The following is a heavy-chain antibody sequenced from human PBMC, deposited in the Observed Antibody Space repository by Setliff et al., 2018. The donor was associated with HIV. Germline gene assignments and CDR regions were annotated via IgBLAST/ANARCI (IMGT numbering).Heavy chain of an antibody. CDR2: IVPILNTG. CDR3: ATQRDIVMVPGQGGFDI. D-gene: IGHD2-2*01. V-gene: IGHV1-69*05. CDR1: GGTFRSHE. J-gene: IGHJ3*02. Sequence: SVKVSCKASGGTFRSHEISWVRQAPGQGLEWMGGIVPILNTGNYAPKFQGRVIMTTDTSTSTAYMELRSLRSDDTAMYYCATQRDIVMVPGQGGFDIWAQGTMVTVSS.